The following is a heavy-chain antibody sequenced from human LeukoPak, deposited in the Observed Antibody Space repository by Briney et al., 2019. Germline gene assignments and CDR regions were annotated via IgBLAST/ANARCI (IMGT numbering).Heavy chain of an antibody. V-gene: IGHV3-21*06. D-gene: IGHD3-22*01. CDR3: AREEDDSSGYSD. CDR1: GFTFSSYN. CDR2: ISRSSSYI. Sequence: KPGGPLRLSCAGTGFTFSSYNMNWVRQAPGKGLEWVSSISRSSSYIYYADSVEGRFTISRDNAENSLYLQMRSLRAEDTAVYYCAREEDDSSGYSDWGQGTLVTVSS. J-gene: IGHJ4*02.